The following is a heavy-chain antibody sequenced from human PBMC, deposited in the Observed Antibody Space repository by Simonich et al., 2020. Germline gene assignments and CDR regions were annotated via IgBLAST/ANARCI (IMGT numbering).Heavy chain of an antibody. CDR3: ARDFRLQLVEIGTYYYYGMDV. V-gene: IGHV3-48*03. CDR1: GFTFSSYE. J-gene: IGHJ6*02. Sequence: EVQLVESGGGSVQPGGSLRLSCAASGFTFSSYEMNWVRQAPGKGLEWVSYISSSGSTIYYADSLKGRFTISRDNAKNSLYLQMNSLRAEDTAVYYCARDFRLQLVEIGTYYYYGMDVWGQGTTVTVSS. CDR2: ISSSGSTI. D-gene: IGHD6-6*01.